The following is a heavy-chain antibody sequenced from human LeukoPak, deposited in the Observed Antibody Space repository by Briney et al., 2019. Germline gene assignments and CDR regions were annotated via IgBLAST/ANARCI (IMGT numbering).Heavy chain of an antibody. Sequence: GGSLRLSCAASGFTFSSYGMHWVRQAPGKGLEWVAVIWYDGSNKYYADSVKGRFTISRDNSKSTLYLQMNSLRAEDTAVYYCAKAKTQAMVLPGNYWGQGTLVTVSS. CDR3: AKAKTQAMVLPGNY. CDR1: GFTFSSYG. J-gene: IGHJ4*02. V-gene: IGHV3-33*06. CDR2: IWYDGSNK. D-gene: IGHD5-18*01.